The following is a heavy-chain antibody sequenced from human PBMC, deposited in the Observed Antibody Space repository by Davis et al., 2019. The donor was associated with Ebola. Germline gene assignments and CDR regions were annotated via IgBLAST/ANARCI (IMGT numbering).Heavy chain of an antibody. V-gene: IGHV3-74*01. CDR2: INSDGSST. CDR1: GFTFTSYA. J-gene: IGHJ4*02. Sequence: GESLKISCAASGFTFTSYAMNWVRQAPGKGLVWVSRINSDGSSTSYADSVKGRFTISRDNAKNTLYLQMNSLRAEDTAVYYCARRDPVHDYWGQGTLVTVSS. CDR3: ARRDPVHDY.